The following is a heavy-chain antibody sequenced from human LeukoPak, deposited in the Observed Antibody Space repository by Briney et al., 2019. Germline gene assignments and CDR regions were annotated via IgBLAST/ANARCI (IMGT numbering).Heavy chain of an antibody. Sequence: ASVKVSCKASGYTFTSHYMHWVRQAPGQGLEWMGLINPSGSSTLYAQKFQGRVTMTTDTSTTTAYMELRSLRSDDTAVYYCARDGSSGSRDFFDYWGQGTLVTVSS. CDR1: GYTFTSHY. J-gene: IGHJ4*02. CDR2: INPSGSST. V-gene: IGHV1-46*01. D-gene: IGHD6-19*01. CDR3: ARDGSSGSRDFFDY.